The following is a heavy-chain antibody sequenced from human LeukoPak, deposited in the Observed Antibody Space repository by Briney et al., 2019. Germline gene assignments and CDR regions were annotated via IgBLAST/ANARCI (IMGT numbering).Heavy chain of an antibody. CDR3: ARDHGIVGATIGFDY. Sequence: SETLSLTCTVSGGSISSYYWSWIRQPPGKGLEWIGYIYYSGSTNYNPSLKSRVTISVDASKNQFSLKLSSVTAADTAVYYCARDHGIVGATIGFDYWGQGTLVTVSS. CDR1: GGSISSYY. CDR2: IYYSGST. D-gene: IGHD1-26*01. J-gene: IGHJ4*02. V-gene: IGHV4-59*01.